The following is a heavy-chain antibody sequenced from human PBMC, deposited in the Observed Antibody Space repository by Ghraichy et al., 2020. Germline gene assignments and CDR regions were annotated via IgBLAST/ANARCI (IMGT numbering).Heavy chain of an antibody. CDR1: GGSISSYY. J-gene: IGHJ4*02. V-gene: IGHV4-59*01. CDR3: AREQSVLWFGELGH. CDR2: IYYSGST. Sequence: SETLSLTCTVSGGSISSYYWSWIRQPPGKGLEWIGYIYYSGSTNYNPSLKSRVTISVDTSKNQFSLKLSSVTAADTAVYYCAREQSVLWFGELGHWGQGTLVTVSS. D-gene: IGHD3-10*01.